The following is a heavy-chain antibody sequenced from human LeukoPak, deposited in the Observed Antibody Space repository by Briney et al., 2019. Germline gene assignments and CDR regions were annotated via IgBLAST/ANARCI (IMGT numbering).Heavy chain of an antibody. J-gene: IGHJ6*03. Sequence: SVKVSCKASGGTFSSYAISWVRQAPGQGLVWMGGIIPIFGTANYAQKFQGRVTITADESTSTAYMELSSLRSEDTAVYYCARDRGSNYVPYYMDVWGKGTTVTVSS. CDR3: ARDRGSNYVPYYMDV. CDR1: GGTFSSYA. CDR2: IIPIFGTA. V-gene: IGHV1-69*13. D-gene: IGHD4-11*01.